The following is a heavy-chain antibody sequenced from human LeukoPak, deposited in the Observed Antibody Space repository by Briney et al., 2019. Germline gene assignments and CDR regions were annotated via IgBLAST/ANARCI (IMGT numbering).Heavy chain of an antibody. J-gene: IGHJ4*02. CDR2: ISIDGVYK. CDR1: GFSFSSQG. V-gene: IGHV3-30*18. Sequence: GGSLRLSCAASGFSFSSQGMHWVRQAPGEGLKWVAVISIDGVYKYYADSVKGRFIISRDNSKNTLYLQMNSLRAEDTAVYYCAKDRSGSYSQGLDYWGQGTLVTVSS. CDR3: AKDRSGSYSQGLDY. D-gene: IGHD1-26*01.